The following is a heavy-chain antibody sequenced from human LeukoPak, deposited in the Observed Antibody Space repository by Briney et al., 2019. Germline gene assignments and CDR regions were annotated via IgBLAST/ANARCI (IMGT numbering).Heavy chain of an antibody. V-gene: IGHV3-73*01. J-gene: IGHJ4*02. CDR2: IRSKANSYAT. D-gene: IGHD5-18*01. Sequence: PGGSLRLSCAASGFTFSGSAMHWVRQASGKGLEWVDRIRSKANSYATAYAASVKGRFTISRDDSKNTAYLQMNSLKTEDTAVYYCTRSGYSYGGGGDYWGQGTLVTVSS. CDR3: TRSGYSYGGGGDY. CDR1: GFTFSGSA.